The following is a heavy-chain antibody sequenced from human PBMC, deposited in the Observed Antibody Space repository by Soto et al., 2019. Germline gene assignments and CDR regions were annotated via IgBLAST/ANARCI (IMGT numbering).Heavy chain of an antibody. D-gene: IGHD1-26*01. CDR3: AKGPGGAEYFQH. V-gene: IGHV3-30*18. Sequence: QVQLVESGGGVVQPGRSLSLSCAASGFTFSSYGMHWVRQAPGKGLEWVAVISYDGSNKYYADSVKGRFTISRDNSKNTLYLQMNSLRAEDTAVYYCAKGPGGAEYFQHWGQGTLVTVSS. CDR2: ISYDGSNK. CDR1: GFTFSSYG. J-gene: IGHJ1*01.